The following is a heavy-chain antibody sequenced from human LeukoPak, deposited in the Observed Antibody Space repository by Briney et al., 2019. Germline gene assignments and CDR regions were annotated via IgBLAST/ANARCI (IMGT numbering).Heavy chain of an antibody. CDR3: ARDFGYCSSTSCSDAFDT. CDR1: GGSISSYY. CDR2: IYTTGST. V-gene: IGHV4-4*07. Sequence: SETLSLTCTVSGGSISSYYWSWIRQPAGKGLEWIGRIYTTGSTNYNRSLKSRITMSVDTSKKQFSLKLSSVTAADTAVYYCARDFGYCSSTSCSDAFDTWGQGTMVTVSS. D-gene: IGHD2-2*01. J-gene: IGHJ3*02.